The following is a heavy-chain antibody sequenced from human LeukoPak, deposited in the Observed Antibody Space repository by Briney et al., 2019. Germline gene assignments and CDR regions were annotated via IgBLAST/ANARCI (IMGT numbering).Heavy chain of an antibody. D-gene: IGHD3-10*01. V-gene: IGHV4-39*07. CDR2: IYYSGST. J-gene: IGHJ4*02. Sequence: SETLSLTCTVSGGSISSSSYYWGWIRQPPGKGLEWIGSIYYSGSTYYNPSLKSRVTISVDPSKNQFSLKLSSVTAADTAVYYCARTFEFGEFVDYWGQGTLVTVSS. CDR3: ARTFEFGEFVDY. CDR1: GGSISSSSYY.